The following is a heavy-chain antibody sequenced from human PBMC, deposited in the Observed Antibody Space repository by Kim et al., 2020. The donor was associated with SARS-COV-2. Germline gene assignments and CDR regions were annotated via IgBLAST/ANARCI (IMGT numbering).Heavy chain of an antibody. CDR3: AKIVVVILRAGYFDL. CDR2: IKQDGSEK. V-gene: IGHV3-7*01. D-gene: IGHD3-22*01. J-gene: IGHJ2*01. CDR1: GFTFSSYW. Sequence: GGSLRLSCAASGFTFSSYWMSWVRQAPGKGLEWVANIKQDGSEKYYVDSVKGRFTISRDNAKNSLYLQMNSLRAEDTAVYYCAKIVVVILRAGYFDLWGRGTLVTVSS.